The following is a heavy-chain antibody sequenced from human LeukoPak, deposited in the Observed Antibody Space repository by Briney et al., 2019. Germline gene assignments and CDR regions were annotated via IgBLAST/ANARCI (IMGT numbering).Heavy chain of an antibody. V-gene: IGHV4-39*01. J-gene: IGHJ4*02. D-gene: IGHD3-22*01. CDR2: IYYSGST. Sequence: SETLSLTCTVSGGSISSSSYYWGWIRQPPGKGLEWLGSIYYSGSTYYNPSLKSRVTISVDTSKNQFSLKLSSVTAADTAVYYCARLDYYDSSGTFDYWGQGTLVTVSS. CDR1: GGSISSSSYY. CDR3: ARLDYYDSSGTFDY.